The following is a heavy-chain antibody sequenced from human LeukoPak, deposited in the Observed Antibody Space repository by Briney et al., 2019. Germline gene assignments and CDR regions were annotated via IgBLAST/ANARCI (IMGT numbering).Heavy chain of an antibody. CDR3: AKGTTMYAFDI. Sequence: GGSLRLSCAASRLTFDLYVIHWARQAPGTGLEWVSLISGDGGSTYYADSVKGRLTIPRDNSKNALYLQINSLTTEDTALYFCAKGTTMYAFDIWGQGTMVTVSS. CDR2: ISGDGGST. CDR1: RLTFDLYV. J-gene: IGHJ3*02. D-gene: IGHD1-1*01. V-gene: IGHV3-43*02.